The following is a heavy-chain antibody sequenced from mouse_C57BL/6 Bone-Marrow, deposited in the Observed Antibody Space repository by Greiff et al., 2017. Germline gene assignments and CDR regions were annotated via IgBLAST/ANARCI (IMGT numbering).Heavy chain of an antibody. CDR1: GFNIKDDY. Sequence: VQLQQSGAELVRPGASVKLSCTASGFNIKDDYMHWVKQRPEQGLAWIGWIDPENGDTEYASKFQGKATITADTSSNTAYLQLSSLTAEDAAVYYCTPFWYFDVWGTGTTVTVSS. J-gene: IGHJ1*03. CDR3: TPFWYFDV. CDR2: IDPENGDT. V-gene: IGHV14-4*01.